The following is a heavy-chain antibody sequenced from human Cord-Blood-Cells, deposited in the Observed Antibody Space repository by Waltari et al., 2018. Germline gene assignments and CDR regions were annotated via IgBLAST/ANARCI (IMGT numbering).Heavy chain of an antibody. Sequence: QVQLVESGGGVVQPGRSLRLSCAASGFTFSSYAMHWVRQAPGKGLEWVAVISYDGINKYYADSVKGRFTISRDNSKNTLYLQMNSLRAEDTAVYYCARGDGDLDYWGQGTLVTVSS. CDR3: ARGDGDLDY. CDR1: GFTFSSYA. D-gene: IGHD7-27*01. CDR2: ISYDGINK. V-gene: IGHV3-30*04. J-gene: IGHJ4*02.